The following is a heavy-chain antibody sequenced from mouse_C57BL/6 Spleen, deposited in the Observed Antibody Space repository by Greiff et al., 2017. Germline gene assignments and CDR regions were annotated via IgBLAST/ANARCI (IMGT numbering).Heavy chain of an antibody. CDR1: GFNIKDDY. D-gene: IGHD2-1*01. CDR2: IDPENGDT. CDR3: IYGNYPGYFDY. V-gene: IGHV14-4*01. J-gene: IGHJ2*01. Sequence: VQLQQSGAELVRPGASVKLSCTASGFNIKDDYMHWVKQRPEQGLEWIGWIDPENGDTEYASKFQGKATITADTSSNTAYMQLSSLTSEDTAVYYCIYGNYPGYFDYWSQGTTLTVTS.